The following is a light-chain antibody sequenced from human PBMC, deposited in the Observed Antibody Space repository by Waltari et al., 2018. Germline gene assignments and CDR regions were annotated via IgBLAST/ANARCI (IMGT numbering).Light chain of an antibody. CDR2: GAY. J-gene: IGKJ1*01. CDR3: QHYVRLPVT. CDR1: ESVSRA. Sequence: EIVLTQSPGTLSLSPGERVTLSCRASESVSRALAWYQQKPGQAPRLLMYGAYTRATGIPDRFSGSGSGTDFSLTISRLEPEDFAVYYCQHYVRLPVTFGQGTKVEIK. V-gene: IGKV3-20*01.